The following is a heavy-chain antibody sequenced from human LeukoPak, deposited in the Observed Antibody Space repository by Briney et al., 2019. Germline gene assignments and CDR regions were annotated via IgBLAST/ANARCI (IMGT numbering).Heavy chain of an antibody. CDR2: IKQDGSEK. J-gene: IGHJ4*02. CDR1: GFTFSSYW. V-gene: IGHV3-7*03. CDR3: ARDYGSGSYYNVGY. D-gene: IGHD3-10*01. Sequence: GGSLRLSCAASGFTFSSYWMSWVRQAPGKGLEWVANIKQDGSEKYYVDSVKGGFTISRDNAKNSLYLQMNSLRAEDTAVYYCARDYGSGSYYNVGYWGQGTLVTVSS.